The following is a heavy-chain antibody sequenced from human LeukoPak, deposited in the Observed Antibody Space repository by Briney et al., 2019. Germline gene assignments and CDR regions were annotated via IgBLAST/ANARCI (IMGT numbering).Heavy chain of an antibody. V-gene: IGHV4-59*01. D-gene: IGHD6-13*01. CDR1: GGSISSYY. CDR2: ISYSGST. J-gene: IGHJ6*03. CDR3: ARQSSSWSYYYYMDV. Sequence: SETLSLTCTVSGGSISSYYWSWIRQPPGKGLEWIGYISYSGSTNYNPSLKSRVTISVDTSKNQFSLNLNSVTAADTAVYYCARQSSSWSYYYYMDVWGKGTTVTVSS.